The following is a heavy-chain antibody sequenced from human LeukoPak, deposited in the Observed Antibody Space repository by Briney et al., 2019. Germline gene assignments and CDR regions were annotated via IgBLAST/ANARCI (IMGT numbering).Heavy chain of an antibody. CDR1: GGSISSYY. CDR2: IYYSGST. Sequence: SETLSLTCTVSGGSISSYYWSWIRQPPGKGLEWIGYIYYSGSTNYNPSLKSRVTISVDTSKNQFSLKLSSVTAADTAVYYCARSDFYDSSGYYMGPFDPWGQRTLLTVSS. CDR3: ARSDFYDSSGYYMGPFDP. V-gene: IGHV4-59*01. J-gene: IGHJ5*02. D-gene: IGHD3-22*01.